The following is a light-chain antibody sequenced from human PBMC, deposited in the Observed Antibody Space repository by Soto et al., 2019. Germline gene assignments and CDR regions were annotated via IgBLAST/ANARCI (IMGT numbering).Light chain of an antibody. CDR2: GAS. V-gene: IGKV3-20*01. CDR1: QSVSSTD. Sequence: ELVLTQSPGTLSLSPGERATLSCRASQSVSSTDLVWYQQKPGQAPSLLIYGASSSATGIPDRFSGSGSGTDFTLTISRLEPEDFPVYYCHQFGNSARNFGQGTEVEV. CDR3: HQFGNSARN. J-gene: IGKJ1*01.